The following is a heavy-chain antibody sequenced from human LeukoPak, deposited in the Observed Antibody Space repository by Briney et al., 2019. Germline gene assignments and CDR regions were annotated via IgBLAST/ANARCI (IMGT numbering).Heavy chain of an antibody. J-gene: IGHJ6*03. V-gene: IGHV4-39*02. CDR1: GGSISSSSYY. CDR2: IYYSGST. CDR3: AREPHMDV. Sequence: PSETLSLTCTVSGGSISSSSYYWGWIRQPPGKGLEWIGSIYYSGSTYYNPSLKSRVTISVNTSKNQFSLMLSSVTAADTAVYYCAREPHMDVWGKGTTVTVSS.